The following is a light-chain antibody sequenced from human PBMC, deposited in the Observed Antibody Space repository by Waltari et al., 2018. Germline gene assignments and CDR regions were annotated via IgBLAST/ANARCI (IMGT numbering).Light chain of an antibody. CDR2: AAS. J-gene: IGKJ2*02. V-gene: IGKV1-NL1*01. Sequence: DIQLNQSPSSLSATLGDRVTITCRASQGIRDSLAWYQKKQGKAPKLLVHAASRLESGVPSRFSGSGSGPEYTLTISSLQPEDLATYYCQQYYEAPRTFGQGTKLEI. CDR1: QGIRDS. CDR3: QQYYEAPRT.